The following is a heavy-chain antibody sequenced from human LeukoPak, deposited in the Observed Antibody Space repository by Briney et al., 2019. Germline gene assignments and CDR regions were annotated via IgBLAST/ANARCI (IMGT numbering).Heavy chain of an antibody. J-gene: IGHJ5*02. D-gene: IGHD5-12*01. CDR1: GGSISSTGYY. CDR3: ARTLTYSDYLGKRYNWFDP. V-gene: IGHV4-39*07. Sequence: SETLSLTCNVSGGSISSTGYYWGWIRQPPGKGLEWIGSMYYSGNSYYSPSLKSRVTISLDTSKNQFSLKLRYVTAADTAVYYCARTLTYSDYLGKRYNWFDPWGQGTLVTVSS. CDR2: MYYSGNS.